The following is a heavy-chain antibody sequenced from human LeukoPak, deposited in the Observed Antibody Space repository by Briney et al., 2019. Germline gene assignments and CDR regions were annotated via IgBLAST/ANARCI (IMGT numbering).Heavy chain of an antibody. CDR1: GFTFSSYA. CDR3: AKDRRYSGSYIDY. D-gene: IGHD1-26*01. V-gene: IGHV3-23*01. CDR2: ISGSGGST. J-gene: IGHJ4*02. Sequence: PGGSLRLSCAASGFTFSSYAMSWVRQAPGKGLEWVSAISGSGGSTYYADSVKGRFTISRDNAKNSLYLQMNSLRAEDTALYYCAKDRRYSGSYIDYWGQGTLVTVSS.